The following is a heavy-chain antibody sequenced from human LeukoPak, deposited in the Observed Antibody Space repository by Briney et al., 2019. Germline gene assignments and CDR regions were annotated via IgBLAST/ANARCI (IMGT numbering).Heavy chain of an antibody. CDR2: IRFDGSDK. CDR3: AKDRAATGVFDY. V-gene: IGHV3-30*02. Sequence: GGSLRLSCGASGFTFSSYGMHWVRQAPGKGLEWVAYIRFDGSDKYYADSVRGRFTISRDNPKTTLYLQMNSLRAEDTALYYCAKDRAATGVFDYWGQGTLVTVSS. D-gene: IGHD6-13*01. J-gene: IGHJ4*02. CDR1: GFTFSSYG.